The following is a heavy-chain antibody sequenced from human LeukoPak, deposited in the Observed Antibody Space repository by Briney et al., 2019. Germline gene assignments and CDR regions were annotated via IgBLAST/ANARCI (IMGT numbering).Heavy chain of an antibody. CDR3: AREDVEAAAGTGGFDY. CDR2: IIPILGIA. V-gene: IGHV1-69*04. CDR1: GGTFSSYA. D-gene: IGHD6-13*01. J-gene: IGHJ4*02. Sequence: ASVKVSCKASGGTFSSYAISWVRQAPGQGLEWMGRIIPILGIANYAQKFQGRVTTTADKSTSTAYMELSSLRSEDTAVYYCAREDVEAAAGTGGFDYWGQGTLVTVSS.